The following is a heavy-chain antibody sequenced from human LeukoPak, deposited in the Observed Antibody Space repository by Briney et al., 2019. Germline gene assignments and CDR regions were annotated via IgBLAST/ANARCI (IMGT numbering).Heavy chain of an antibody. Sequence: PSETLSLTCTVSGGSISSSSYYWGWIRQPPGKGLEWIGSIYYSGSTYYNPSLKSRVTISVDTSKNQFSLKPSSVTAADTAVYYCARELGLGGYYDSSGFTYWGQGTLVTVSS. D-gene: IGHD3-22*01. J-gene: IGHJ4*02. CDR3: ARELGLGGYYDSSGFTY. CDR2: IYYSGST. V-gene: IGHV4-39*07. CDR1: GGSISSSSYY.